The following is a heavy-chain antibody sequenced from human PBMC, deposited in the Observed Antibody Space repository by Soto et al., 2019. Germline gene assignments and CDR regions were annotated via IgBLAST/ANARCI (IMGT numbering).Heavy chain of an antibody. CDR2: IYYSGNT. CDR1: GGSISSSNYY. V-gene: IGHV4-39*01. Sequence: SETLSLTCTVSGGSISSSNYYWGWIRQPPGKGLEWIGSIYYSGNTYFNPSLKSRVTISVDTSKNQISLNLSSVTAADTALYFCARHPFECSRGSCHYYFDYWGQGTLVTVSS. CDR3: ARHPFECSRGSCHYYFDY. J-gene: IGHJ4*02. D-gene: IGHD2-15*01.